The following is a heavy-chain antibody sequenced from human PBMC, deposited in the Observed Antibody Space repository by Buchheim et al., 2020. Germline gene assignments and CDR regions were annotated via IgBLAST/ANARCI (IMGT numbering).Heavy chain of an antibody. J-gene: IGHJ4*02. D-gene: IGHD6-19*01. Sequence: QLQLQESGPGLVKPSETLSLTCTVSGGSISSSSYYWGWIRQPPGKGLEWIGSIYYSWSTYYNPSLKSRVTISVDTSKNQFSLKLSSVTAADTAVYYCARCFGSGWEPFDYWGQGTL. CDR2: IYYSWST. CDR1: GGSISSSSYY. V-gene: IGHV4-39*01. CDR3: ARCFGSGWEPFDY.